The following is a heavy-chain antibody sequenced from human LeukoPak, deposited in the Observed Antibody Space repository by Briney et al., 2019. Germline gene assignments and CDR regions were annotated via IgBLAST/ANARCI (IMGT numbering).Heavy chain of an antibody. CDR1: GGSFRGYY. CDR2: INHSGST. V-gene: IGHV4-34*01. CDR3: ARGGSTMVRGPPDY. D-gene: IGHD3-10*01. J-gene: IGHJ4*02. Sequence: PSETLSLTCAVYGGSFRGYYWSWIRQPPGKGLEWIGEINHSGSTNYNPSLKSRVTISVDTSKNQFSLKLSSVTAADTAVYYCARGGSTMVRGPPDYWGQGTLVTVSS.